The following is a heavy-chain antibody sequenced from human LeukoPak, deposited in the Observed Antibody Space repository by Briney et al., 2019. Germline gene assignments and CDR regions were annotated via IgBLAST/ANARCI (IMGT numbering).Heavy chain of an antibody. CDR3: ARSPATGTVDY. D-gene: IGHD1-1*01. V-gene: IGHV3-7*01. Sequence: GGSLRLSCAASEFTFSIYWMSWVRQAPGKGLEWVANINQDGSDQYYVDSVKGRFTISRDNAKDSLYLQMNSLRAEDTAVYYCARSPATGTVDYWGQGTLVTVSS. CDR1: EFTFSIYW. CDR2: INQDGSDQ. J-gene: IGHJ4*02.